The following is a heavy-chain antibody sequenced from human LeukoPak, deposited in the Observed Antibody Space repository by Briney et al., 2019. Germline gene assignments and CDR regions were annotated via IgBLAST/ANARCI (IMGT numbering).Heavy chain of an antibody. Sequence: GGTLRLSCAASGFTFSSYGMSWVRQAPGKGLEWVSAIGHSGSNTYYADSVKGRFTISRDNAKNSLYLQMNSLRAEDTAVYYCAKGAEKTVVMVAATTYYYYMDVWGKGTTVTVSS. CDR3: AKGAEKTVVMVAATTYYYYMDV. D-gene: IGHD2-15*01. CDR2: IGHSGSNT. V-gene: IGHV3-21*01. CDR1: GFTFSSYG. J-gene: IGHJ6*03.